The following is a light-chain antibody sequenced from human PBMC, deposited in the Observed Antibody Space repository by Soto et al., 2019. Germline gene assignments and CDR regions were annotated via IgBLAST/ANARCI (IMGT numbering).Light chain of an antibody. J-gene: IGKJ2*01. Sequence: DIQMTQSPSSLSASLGDRVSLTCRAGQTISNYLNWYQQKRGKAPKLLIYAASSLQSGVPSRFSGSGSGTDFSLTISSLQPEDFATYYCQQSYSNPPTFGQGTKLEIK. CDR2: AAS. CDR1: QTISNY. V-gene: IGKV1-39*01. CDR3: QQSYSNPPT.